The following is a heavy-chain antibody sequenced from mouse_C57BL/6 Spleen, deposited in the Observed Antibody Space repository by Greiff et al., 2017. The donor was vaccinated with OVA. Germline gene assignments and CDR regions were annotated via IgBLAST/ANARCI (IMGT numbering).Heavy chain of an antibody. Sequence: EVQLQQSGPVLVKPGASVKMSCKASGYSFTDYYMNWVKQSHGKSLEWIGVINPYNGGTSYNQKFKVKATLTVDKSSSTAYMELNSLTSEDSAVYYCARRGTGYYLDYWGQGTTLTVSS. V-gene: IGHV1-19*01. CDR1: GYSFTDYY. D-gene: IGHD3-3*01. CDR2: INPYNGGT. CDR3: ARRGTGYYLDY. J-gene: IGHJ2*01.